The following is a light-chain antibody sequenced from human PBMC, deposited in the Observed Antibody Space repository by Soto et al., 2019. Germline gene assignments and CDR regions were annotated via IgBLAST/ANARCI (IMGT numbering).Light chain of an antibody. V-gene: IGLV2-8*01. CDR1: SSDVGGYNF. CDR2: EVD. CDR3: SSFAGYNNRYF. Sequence: QSALTQPPSASGSPGQSVTISCTGTSSDVGGYNFVSWYQQHPGKAPKLMIYEVDKRPSGVPNRFSGSKSGNTASLTVSGLQAEDEADYYCSSFAGYNNRYFFGTGTKLTVL. J-gene: IGLJ1*01.